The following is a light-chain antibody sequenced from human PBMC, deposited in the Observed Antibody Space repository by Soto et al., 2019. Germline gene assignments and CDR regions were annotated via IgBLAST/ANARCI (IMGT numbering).Light chain of an antibody. J-gene: IGLJ1*01. CDR2: VGTGGIVG. CDR1: CGYSNYK. CDR3: GADHGSGSNFVYV. Sequence: QPVLTQPPSASASLGASVTLTCTLSCGYSNYKVDWYQQRPGKGPRFVMRVGTGGIVGSKGDGIPDRFSVLGSGLNRYLTIKNIQEEDESDYHCGADHGSGSNFVYVFGTGTKLTVL. V-gene: IGLV9-49*01.